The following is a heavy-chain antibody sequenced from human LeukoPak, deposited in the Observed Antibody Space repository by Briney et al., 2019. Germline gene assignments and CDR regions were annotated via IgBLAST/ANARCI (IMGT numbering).Heavy chain of an antibody. D-gene: IGHD1-26*01. V-gene: IGHV1-46*01. Sequence: ASVNVSCKASEYTFTSYYMHWVRQAPGQGLEWMGIINPSGGSTSYAQKFQGRVTMTRDTSTSTVYMELSSLRSEDTAVYYCARSEVVGATLLRTAFDIWGQGTMVTVSS. CDR1: EYTFTSYY. J-gene: IGHJ3*02. CDR2: INPSGGST. CDR3: ARSEVVGATLLRTAFDI.